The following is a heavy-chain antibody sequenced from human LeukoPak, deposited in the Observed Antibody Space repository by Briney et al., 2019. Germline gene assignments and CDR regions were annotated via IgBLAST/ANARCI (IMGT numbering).Heavy chain of an antibody. CDR3: AKDPSADPGDY. CDR2: ISYDGSNK. Sequence: GGSLRLSCAASGFTFSSYGMHWVRQAPGKGLEWVAVISYDGSNKYYADSVKGRFTISRDNSKSTLYLQMNSLRGEDTAVYYCAKDPSADPGDYWGQGTLVTVSS. J-gene: IGHJ4*02. CDR1: GFTFSSYG. V-gene: IGHV3-30*18. D-gene: IGHD3-10*01.